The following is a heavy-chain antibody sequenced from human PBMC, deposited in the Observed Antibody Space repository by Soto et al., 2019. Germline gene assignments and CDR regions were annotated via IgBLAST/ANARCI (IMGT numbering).Heavy chain of an antibody. V-gene: IGHV3-23*01. CDR1: GFTFSRYV. Sequence: PGESLKISCAASGFTFSRYVMGWVRQAPGKGLEWVSAIGGSDGTTYYADSAKGRFTISRDNSKNTLYLQMNSLRPEDTAIYYCAKRNDGSAWPYYFDSWGQGTLVTVSS. CDR3: AKRNDGSAWPYYFDS. J-gene: IGHJ4*02. CDR2: IGGSDGTT. D-gene: IGHD6-19*01.